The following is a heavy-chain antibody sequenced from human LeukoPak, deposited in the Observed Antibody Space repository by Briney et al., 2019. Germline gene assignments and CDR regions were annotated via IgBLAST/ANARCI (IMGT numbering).Heavy chain of an antibody. CDR1: GFTFSSYG. J-gene: IGHJ4*02. CDR2: ISYDGSNK. CDR3: ARDYSYGNY. Sequence: PGRSLRLSCAASGFTFSSYGMHWVRQAPGKGLEWVAVISYDGSNKYYADSVKGRFTISRDNSKNTLYLQMNSLRAEDTAVYYCARDYSYGNYWGQGTLVTVSS. D-gene: IGHD5-18*01. V-gene: IGHV3-30*03.